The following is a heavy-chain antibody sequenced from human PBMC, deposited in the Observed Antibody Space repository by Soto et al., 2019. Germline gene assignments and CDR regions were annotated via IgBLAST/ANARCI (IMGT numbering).Heavy chain of an antibody. D-gene: IGHD4-4*01. J-gene: IGHJ4*02. CDR3: ARDIYSSRFDY. Sequence: PSETLSLTCTVSGGSISSYYWSWIRQPPGKGLEWIGYIYYSGSTNYNPSLKSRVTISVDTSKNQFSLKLSSVTAADTAVYYCARDIYSSRFDYWGQGTLVTVSS. CDR2: IYYSGST. V-gene: IGHV4-59*01. CDR1: GGSISSYY.